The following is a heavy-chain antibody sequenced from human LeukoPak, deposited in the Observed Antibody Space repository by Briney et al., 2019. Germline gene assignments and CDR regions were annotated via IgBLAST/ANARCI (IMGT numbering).Heavy chain of an antibody. CDR2: INLNNDDT. Sequence: ASVKVSCKASGYTFAGYYMHWVRQAPGQGLEWMGWINLNNDDTNYAQKFQGWVTMTRDTSISTAYMELSRLRSDDTAVYYCARGYYYDSSGYYQLDYWGQGTLVTVSS. V-gene: IGHV1-2*04. J-gene: IGHJ4*02. CDR1: GYTFAGYY. D-gene: IGHD3-22*01. CDR3: ARGYYYDSSGYYQLDY.